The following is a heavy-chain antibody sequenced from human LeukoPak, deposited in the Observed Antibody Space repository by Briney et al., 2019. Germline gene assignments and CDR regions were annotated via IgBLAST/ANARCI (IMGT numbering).Heavy chain of an antibody. Sequence: GGSLRLSCAASGFTFSSYAMSWVRQAPGKGLEWVSAISGSGGSTYYADSVKGRFTVSRDNSKNTLYLQMNSLRAEDTAVYYCAKDLESLATTYYFDYWGQGTLVTVSS. D-gene: IGHD5-12*01. J-gene: IGHJ4*02. V-gene: IGHV3-23*01. CDR2: ISGSGGST. CDR1: GFTFSSYA. CDR3: AKDLESLATTYYFDY.